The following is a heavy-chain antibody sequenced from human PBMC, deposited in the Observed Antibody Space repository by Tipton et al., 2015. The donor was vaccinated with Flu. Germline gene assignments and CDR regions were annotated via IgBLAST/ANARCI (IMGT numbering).Heavy chain of an antibody. CDR2: INHSGST. V-gene: IGHV4-34*01. CDR1: GGSFSGYY. Sequence: TLSLTCAVYGGSFSGYYWSWIRQPPGKGLEWIGEINHSGSTNYNPSLKSRVTISVDTSKNQFSLKLSSVTAADTAVYYCARGGPMIVVVTPFRKYYGMDVWGQGTTVTVSS. CDR3: ARGGPMIVVVTPFRKYYGMDV. D-gene: IGHD3-22*01. J-gene: IGHJ6*02.